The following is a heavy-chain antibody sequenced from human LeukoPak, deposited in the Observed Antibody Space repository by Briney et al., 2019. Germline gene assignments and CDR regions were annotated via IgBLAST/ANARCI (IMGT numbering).Heavy chain of an antibody. Sequence: PGGSLRLSCAASGFTFSSYSMNWVRQAPGKGLEWVSYISSSSTIYYADSVKGRFTISRDNAKNSLYLQMNGLRAEDTAVYYCARIAHDYKDYWGQGTLVTVSS. CDR1: GFTFSSYS. CDR3: ARIAHDYKDY. J-gene: IGHJ4*02. V-gene: IGHV3-48*01. CDR2: ISSSSTI. D-gene: IGHD4-11*01.